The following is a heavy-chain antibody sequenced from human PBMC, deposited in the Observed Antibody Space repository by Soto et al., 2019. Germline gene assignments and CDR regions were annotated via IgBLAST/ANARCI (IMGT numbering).Heavy chain of an antibody. J-gene: IGHJ6*02. V-gene: IGHV5-10-1*01. CDR2: IDPSDSYT. Sequence: GESLKISCKGSGYSFTSYWISWVRQMPGKGLEWMGRIDPSDSYTNYSPSFQGHVTISADKSISTAYLQWSSLKASDTAMYYCGGYCSGCSCYPTPTLDYYGMDVWGQGTTVTVSS. CDR1: GYSFTSYW. D-gene: IGHD2-15*01. CDR3: GGYCSGCSCYPTPTLDYYGMDV.